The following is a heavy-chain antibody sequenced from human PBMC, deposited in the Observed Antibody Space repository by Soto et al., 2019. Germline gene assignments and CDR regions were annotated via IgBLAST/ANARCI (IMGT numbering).Heavy chain of an antibody. V-gene: IGHV3-13*05. CDR2: IGTAGDP. CDR1: GFTFSSYD. D-gene: IGHD6-19*01. J-gene: IGHJ4*02. Sequence: GGSLRLSCAASGFTFSSYDMHWVRQATGKGLEWVSAIGTAGDPYYPGSVKGRFTISRENAKSSLYLQMNSLRAGDTAVYYCARGSIGWYKSRDYYFDYWGQGTLVTVSS. CDR3: ARGSIGWYKSRDYYFDY.